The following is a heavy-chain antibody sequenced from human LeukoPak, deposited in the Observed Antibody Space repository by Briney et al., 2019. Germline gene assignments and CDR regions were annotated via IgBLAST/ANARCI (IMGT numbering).Heavy chain of an antibody. CDR1: GGSISSGDYY. CDR3: ARGAGLGDWFHP. J-gene: IGHJ5*02. V-gene: IGHV4-30-4*01. CDR2: IYYSGST. Sequence: PSQTLSLTCTVSGGSISSGDYYWSWIRQPPGKGLEWIGYIYYSGSTYYNPSLKSRVTISVDTPKNQFSLKLSSVTAADTAVYYCARGAGLGDWFHPWGQGTLVTVSS. D-gene: IGHD3-10*01.